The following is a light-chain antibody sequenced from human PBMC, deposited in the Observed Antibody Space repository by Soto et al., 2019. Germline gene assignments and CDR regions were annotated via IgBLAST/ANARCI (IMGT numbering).Light chain of an antibody. CDR1: QSVSSRN. Sequence: EIVLTQSPGTLSLSPGERATLSCRASQSVSSRNLAWYQQKPGQAPRLLIYGASSRATGIPDRFSGSGSGTDFTLTISRLEPEDFAVYYWQQYGRSPLGHLITFGQGTRLEIK. CDR3: QQYGRSPLGHLIT. CDR2: GAS. J-gene: IGKJ5*01. V-gene: IGKV3-20*01.